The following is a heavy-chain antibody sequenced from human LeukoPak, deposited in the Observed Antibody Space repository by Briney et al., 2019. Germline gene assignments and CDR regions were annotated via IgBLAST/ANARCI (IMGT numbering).Heavy chain of an antibody. Sequence: GGSLRLSCAAPGFTFSSYAMSWVRQAPGKGLEWVAVISYDGSNKYYADSVKGRFTVSRDNSKNTLYLQMNSLRAEDTAVYYCARDLYSSGTRWGQGTLVTVSS. CDR1: GFTFSSYA. CDR2: ISYDGSNK. V-gene: IGHV3-30*04. J-gene: IGHJ4*02. D-gene: IGHD6-19*01. CDR3: ARDLYSSGTR.